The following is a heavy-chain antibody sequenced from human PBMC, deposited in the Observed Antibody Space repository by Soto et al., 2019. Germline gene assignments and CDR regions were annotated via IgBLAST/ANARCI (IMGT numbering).Heavy chain of an antibody. CDR1: GFTFSDYY. CDR2: ISSSSYT. Sequence: PGGSLRLSCAASGFTFSDYYMSWIRQAPGKGLEWVSYISSSSYTNYADSVKGRFTISSYNAKNSLYLQMNSLRAEDTAVYYWARDDRIQLWSVDYYYGMDVWGQGTTVTVSS. V-gene: IGHV3-11*06. CDR3: ARDDRIQLWSVDYYYGMDV. D-gene: IGHD5-18*01. J-gene: IGHJ6*02.